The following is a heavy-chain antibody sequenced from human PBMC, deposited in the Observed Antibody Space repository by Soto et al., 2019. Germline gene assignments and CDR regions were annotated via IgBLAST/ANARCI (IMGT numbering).Heavy chain of an antibody. CDR3: AIDPHSYYDTSGYYPYFDF. V-gene: IGHV4-4*02. D-gene: IGHD3-22*01. CDR1: GGSISSSNW. CDR2: IYHSGST. J-gene: IGHJ4*02. Sequence: SETLSLTCAVSGGSISSSNWWSWVRQPPGKGLEWIGEIYHSGSTNYNPSFESRVDISLDTSNNQFSLMLTSLTAADTAVYFCAIDPHSYYDTSGYYPYFDFWGQGTLVTVSS.